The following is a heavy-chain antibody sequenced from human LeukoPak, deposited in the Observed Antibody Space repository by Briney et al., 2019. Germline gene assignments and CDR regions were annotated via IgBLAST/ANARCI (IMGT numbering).Heavy chain of an antibody. CDR2: ISSSSSYI. CDR3: AREGGDDRYFDY. CDR1: GFTFSSYS. J-gene: IGHJ4*02. Sequence: GGSLRLSCAASGFTFSSYSMNWVRQAPGKGLEWVSSISSSSSYIYYADSVKGRFTISRDNAKNSLYLQMDSLRAEDTAVYYCAREGGDDRYFDYWGQGTLVTVSS. D-gene: IGHD4-17*01. V-gene: IGHV3-21*01.